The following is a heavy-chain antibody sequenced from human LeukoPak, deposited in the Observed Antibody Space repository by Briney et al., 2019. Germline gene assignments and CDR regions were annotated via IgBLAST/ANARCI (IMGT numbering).Heavy chain of an antibody. D-gene: IGHD1-26*01. CDR2: INPSGGST. Sequence: ASVKVSCKASGYTFTSYYMHWVRQAPGQGLEWMGIINPSGGSTGYAQKFQGRVTMTRDMSTSTDYMELSSLRSEDTAVYYCARDNSVGDTAWWFDPWGQGTLVTVSS. V-gene: IGHV1-46*01. CDR1: GYTFTSYY. CDR3: ARDNSVGDTAWWFDP. J-gene: IGHJ5*02.